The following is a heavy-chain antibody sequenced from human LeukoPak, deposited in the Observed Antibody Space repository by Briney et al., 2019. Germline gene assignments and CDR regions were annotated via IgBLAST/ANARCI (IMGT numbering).Heavy chain of an antibody. J-gene: IGHJ4*02. CDR2: IIPIFGTA. D-gene: IGHD6-19*01. CDR3: ASRYSSGLETIDY. V-gene: IGHV1-69*05. CDR1: GGTFSSYA. Sequence: GSSVKVSCKASGGTFSSYAISWVRQTPGQGLEWMGRIIPIFGTANYAQKFQGRVTITTDESTSTAYMELSSLRSEDTAVYYCASRYSSGLETIDYWGQGTLVTVSS.